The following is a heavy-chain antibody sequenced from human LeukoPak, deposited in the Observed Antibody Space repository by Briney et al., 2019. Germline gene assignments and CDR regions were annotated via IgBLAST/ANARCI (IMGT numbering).Heavy chain of an antibody. CDR1: GYTFTGYY. CDR3: AREDSSGYAIDY. D-gene: IGHD3-22*01. V-gene: IGHV1-2*02. CDR2: INPNSGGT. J-gene: IGHJ4*02. Sequence: ASVKVFCKASGYTFTGYYMHWVRQAPGQGLEWMGWINPNSGGTNYAQKFQGRVTMTRDTSISTAYMELSRLRSDDTAVYYCAREDSSGYAIDYWGQGTLVTVSS.